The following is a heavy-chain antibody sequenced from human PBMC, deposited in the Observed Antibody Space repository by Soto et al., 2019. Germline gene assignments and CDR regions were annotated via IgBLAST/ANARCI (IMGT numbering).Heavy chain of an antibody. Sequence: GGSLKLSCAGSGVRVSSYSIHWVRQAPGKGLEWAAVIPHDGGHYYADSVKGRFALSRDNSGNTVYLQMSSLRPEDTAVYYCVRGHSPGTGWHINTWGRGTLVTVSS. CDR2: IPHDGGH. CDR3: VRGHSPGTGWHINT. J-gene: IGHJ5*02. V-gene: IGHV3-30*09. D-gene: IGHD6-19*01. CDR1: GVRVSSYS.